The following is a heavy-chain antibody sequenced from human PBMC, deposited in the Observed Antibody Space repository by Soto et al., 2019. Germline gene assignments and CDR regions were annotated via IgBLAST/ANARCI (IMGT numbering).Heavy chain of an antibody. V-gene: IGHV4-59*01. CDR1: GGSISTSY. D-gene: IGHD3-3*01. CDR3: ARDGSGHDFWDGPWYFDS. J-gene: IGHJ4*02. Sequence: QLQLQESGPGLVKPSETLSLTCTVSGGSISTSYWSWIRQPPGKGLEWLGYVYHIGSTKYNPSLKNRATTSIVPSQNQFSLKLESVSAADTALYYCARDGSGHDFWDGPWYFDSWGQGTLVTVSS. CDR2: VYHIGST.